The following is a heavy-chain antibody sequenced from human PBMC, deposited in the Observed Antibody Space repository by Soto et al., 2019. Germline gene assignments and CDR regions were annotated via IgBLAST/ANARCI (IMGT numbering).Heavy chain of an antibody. V-gene: IGHV3-48*03. D-gene: IGHD3-3*01. Sequence: EVQLVESGGGLVQPGGSLRLSCAASGSTFSSSEMHWVRQAPGKGLEWVSYISKSSSVIYYADSVKGRFTISKDNAKNLLYLQMNSLRDEDTGVYFCASVNLRFSYGIDVWGQGTTVTVSS. J-gene: IGHJ6*02. CDR1: GSTFSSSE. CDR2: ISKSSSVI. CDR3: ASVNLRFSYGIDV.